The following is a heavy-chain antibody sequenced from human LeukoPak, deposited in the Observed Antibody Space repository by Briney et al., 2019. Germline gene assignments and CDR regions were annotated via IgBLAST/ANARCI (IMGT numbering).Heavy chain of an antibody. CDR1: GYTFTSYY. V-gene: IGHV1-46*01. D-gene: IGHD2-8*01. CDR2: INPSGGST. J-gene: IGHJ4*02. CDR3: ARALCTNGVCSPNFDY. Sequence: ASVKVSCKASGYTFTSYYMHWVRQAPGQGLEWMGIINPSGGSTSYAQKFQGRVTMTRDMSTSTVYMELSSLRSDGTAVYYCARALCTNGVCSPNFDYWGQGTLVTVSS.